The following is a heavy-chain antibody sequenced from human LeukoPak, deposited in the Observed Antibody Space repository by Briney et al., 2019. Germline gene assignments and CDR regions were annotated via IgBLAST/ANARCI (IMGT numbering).Heavy chain of an antibody. CDR1: GYSFSDNY. D-gene: IGHD4-17*01. Sequence: ASVKVSCKASGYSFSDNYMHWVRQAPGQGLEWMGWINPNSGGTNYAQKFQGRVIMTRDTSISTAYLELGRLRSDDTAVYYCAREVYGDSSFDYWGQGTLLTVSS. CDR3: AREVYGDSSFDY. CDR2: INPNSGGT. J-gene: IGHJ4*02. V-gene: IGHV1-2*02.